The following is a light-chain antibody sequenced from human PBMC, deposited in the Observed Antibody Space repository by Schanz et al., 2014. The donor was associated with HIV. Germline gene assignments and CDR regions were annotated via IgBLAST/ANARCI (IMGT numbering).Light chain of an antibody. Sequence: EIVLTQSPATLSLSPGERATLSCRASQSVSSYLAWYQQKPGQAPTLLIYGASKRATGIPDRFIGSGSGTDFTLTINRLEPEDFAVYYCQSYAGSFGPGTKVDIK. CDR1: QSVSSY. CDR2: GAS. V-gene: IGKV3-11*01. J-gene: IGKJ3*01. CDR3: QSYAGS.